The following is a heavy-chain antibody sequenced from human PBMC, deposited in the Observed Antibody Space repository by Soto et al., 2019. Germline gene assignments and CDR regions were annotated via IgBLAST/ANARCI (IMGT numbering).Heavy chain of an antibody. J-gene: IGHJ3*02. CDR3: ARGGFEDGGAFDI. D-gene: IGHD3-10*01. V-gene: IGHV4-59*01. CDR1: GGSISSYY. CDR2: IYYSGST. Sequence: SETLSLTCTVSGGSISSYYWSWIRQPPGKGLEWIGYIYYSGSTNYNPSLKSRVTISVDTSRNQFSLKLSSVTAADTAVYYCARGGFEDGGAFDIWGQGTMVTVSS.